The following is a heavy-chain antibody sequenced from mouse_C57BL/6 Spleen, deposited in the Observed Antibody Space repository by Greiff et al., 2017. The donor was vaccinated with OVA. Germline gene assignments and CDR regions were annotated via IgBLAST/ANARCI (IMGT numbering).Heavy chain of an antibody. CDR3: ARGEYYGSSYEGYFDV. V-gene: IGHV14-2*01. Sequence: EVQLQQSGAELVKPGASVKLSCTASGFNIKDYYMHWVKQRTEQGLEWIGRIDPEDGETKYAPNFQGKATITADTSSNTAYLQLSSLTSEDTAVYYCARGEYYGSSYEGYFDVWGTGTTVTVSS. CDR1: GFNIKDYY. D-gene: IGHD1-1*01. J-gene: IGHJ1*03. CDR2: IDPEDGET.